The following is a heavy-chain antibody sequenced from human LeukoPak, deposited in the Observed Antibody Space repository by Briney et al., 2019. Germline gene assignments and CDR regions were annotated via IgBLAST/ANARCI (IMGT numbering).Heavy chain of an antibody. CDR1: TLSFSFDY. CDR2: IYYSGST. V-gene: IGHV4-59*01. Sequence: SETLSLTSTVSTLSFSFDYCCCTRQPPGKGLEWIGYIYYSGSTNYNPSLKSRVTISVDTSKKQFSLKLSSVTAADTAAYYSVRGDGYRVFDIWGQGTMVTVSS. D-gene: IGHD5-24*01. J-gene: IGHJ3*02. CDR3: VRGDGYRVFDI.